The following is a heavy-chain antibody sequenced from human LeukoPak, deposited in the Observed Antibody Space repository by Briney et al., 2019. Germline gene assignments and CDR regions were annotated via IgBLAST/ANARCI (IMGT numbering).Heavy chain of an antibody. CDR1: GLTFSTYD. V-gene: IGHV3-13*01. CDR3: ARQNRNGFDY. D-gene: IGHD2-8*01. Sequence: GGSLRLSCAASGLTFSTYDFHCVRQTTGKGLEWVSATGTAGDKWYSGSVKGRYTISRENAKSSMYLQMNSLRVGDTAVYYCARQNRNGFDYWGQGTLVTVSS. J-gene: IGHJ4*02. CDR2: TGTAGDK.